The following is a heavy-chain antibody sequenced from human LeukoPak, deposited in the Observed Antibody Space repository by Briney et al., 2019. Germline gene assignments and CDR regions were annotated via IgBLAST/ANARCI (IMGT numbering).Heavy chain of an antibody. D-gene: IGHD3-22*01. Sequence: PGGSLRLSCAPSGFTSTSYAMSSVREAPGPGLEWVSAIGGSGGSTYYADSVKGRFTTSRDNSKNTLYLQMNSLRGEDTAVYYCAKGNSYYYDSSGYLVYWGQGTLVTVSS. CDR1: GFTSTSYA. V-gene: IGHV3-23*01. CDR3: AKGNSYYYDSSGYLVY. CDR2: IGGSGGST. J-gene: IGHJ4*02.